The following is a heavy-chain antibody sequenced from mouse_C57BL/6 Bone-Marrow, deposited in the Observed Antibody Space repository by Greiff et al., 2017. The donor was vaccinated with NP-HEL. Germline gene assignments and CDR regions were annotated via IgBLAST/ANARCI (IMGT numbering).Heavy chain of an antibody. D-gene: IGHD1-1*01. CDR2: INPSNGGT. CDR1: GYTFTSYW. J-gene: IGHJ4*01. V-gene: IGHV1-53*01. CDR3: AREGNYYGSSAYAMDY. Sequence: QVQLQQPGTELVKPGASVKLSCKASGYTFTSYWMHWVKQRPGQGLEWIGNINPSNGGTNYNEKFKSKATLTVDKSSSTAYMQLSSLTSEDSAVYYCAREGNYYGSSAYAMDYWGQGTSVTVSS.